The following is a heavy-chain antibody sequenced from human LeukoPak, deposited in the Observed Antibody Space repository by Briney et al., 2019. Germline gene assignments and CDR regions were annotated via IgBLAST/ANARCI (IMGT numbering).Heavy chain of an antibody. CDR2: ISSNGGST. CDR1: GFTFSSYA. J-gene: IGHJ6*03. Sequence: PGGSLRLSCAASGFTFSSYAMHWVRQAPGKGLEYVSAISSNGGSTYYANSVKGRFTISRDNSKNTLYLQMGSLRAEDMAVYYCARAPYYYYMDVWGKGTTVTVSS. CDR3: ARAPYYYYMDV. V-gene: IGHV3-64*01.